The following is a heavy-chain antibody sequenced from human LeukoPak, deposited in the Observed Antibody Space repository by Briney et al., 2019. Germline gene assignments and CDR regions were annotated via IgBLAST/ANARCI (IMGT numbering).Heavy chain of an antibody. CDR1: GGSISSGGYY. J-gene: IGHJ4*02. D-gene: IGHD2-21*02. Sequence: PSETLSLTCTVSGGSISSGGYYWSWIRQHPGKGLEWIGYIYYSGSTYYNPSLKSRVTISVDTSKNQFSLKLSSVTAADTAVYYCARASDVVVTANFDYWGQGTLVTVSS. CDR2: IYYSGST. CDR3: ARASDVVVTANFDY. V-gene: IGHV4-31*03.